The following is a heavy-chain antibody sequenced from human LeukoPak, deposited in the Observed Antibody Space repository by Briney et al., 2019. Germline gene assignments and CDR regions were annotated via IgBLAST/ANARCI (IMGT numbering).Heavy chain of an antibody. Sequence: GGSLRLSCAASGYTFSSYAMHWVRQAPGKGLEWVAVISYDGSNKYYADSVKGRFTISRDNSKNTLYLQMNSLRAEDTAVYSCARDRLAHWLSYYIDYWGQGTLVTVSS. CDR1: GYTFSSYA. CDR2: ISYDGSNK. D-gene: IGHD3-16*02. J-gene: IGHJ4*02. V-gene: IGHV3-30-3*01. CDR3: ARDRLAHWLSYYIDY.